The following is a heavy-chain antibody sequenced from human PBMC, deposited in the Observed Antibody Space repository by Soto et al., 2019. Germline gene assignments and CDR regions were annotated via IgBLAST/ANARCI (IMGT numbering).Heavy chain of an antibody. D-gene: IGHD2-15*01. CDR1: GFTFSSYA. J-gene: IGHJ6*03. Sequence: LRLSCAASGFTFSSYAMSWVRQAPGKGLEWVSAISGSGGSTYYADSVKGRFTISRDNSKNTLYLQMNSLRAEDTAVYYCASSPVVAATSVYYYYMDVWGKGATVTVSS. CDR2: ISGSGGST. V-gene: IGHV3-23*01. CDR3: ASSPVVAATSVYYYYMDV.